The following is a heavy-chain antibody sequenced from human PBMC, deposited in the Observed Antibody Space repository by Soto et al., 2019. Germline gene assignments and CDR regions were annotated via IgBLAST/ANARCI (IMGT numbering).Heavy chain of an antibody. J-gene: IGHJ5*02. D-gene: IGHD3-3*01. CDR1: GGSISSYY. Sequence: SETLSLTCTVSGGSISSYYWSWIRQPPGKGLEWIGYIYYSGSTNYNPSLKSRVTISVDTSKNQFSLKLSSVTAADTAVYYCARGDDFGTEAWFDPWGQGTLVTVSS. CDR2: IYYSGST. CDR3: ARGDDFGTEAWFDP. V-gene: IGHV4-59*01.